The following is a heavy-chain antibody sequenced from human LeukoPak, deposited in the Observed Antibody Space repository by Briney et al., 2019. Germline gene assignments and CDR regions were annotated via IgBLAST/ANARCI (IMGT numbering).Heavy chain of an antibody. V-gene: IGHV1-69*13. CDR1: GGTFSSYA. Sequence: ASVKVSCKASGGTFSSYAISWVRQAPGQGLEWMGGIIPIFGTASYAQKFQGRVTITADESTSTAYMELSSLRSEDTAVYYCARLYDILTGYFDYWGQGTLVTVSS. CDR2: IIPIFGTA. J-gene: IGHJ4*02. D-gene: IGHD3-9*01. CDR3: ARLYDILTGYFDY.